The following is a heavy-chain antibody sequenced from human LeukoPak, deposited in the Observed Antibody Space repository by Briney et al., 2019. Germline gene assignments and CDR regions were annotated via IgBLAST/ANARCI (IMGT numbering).Heavy chain of an antibody. CDR2: IYYSGST. V-gene: IGHV4-59*01. CDR1: GGSISSYY. CDR3: ARLNIAVAGKTFDY. J-gene: IGHJ4*02. Sequence: NASETLSLTCTVSGGSISSYYWSWIRQPPGKGLEWIGYIYYSGSTNYNPSLKSRVTISVDTSKNQFSLKLSSVTAPDTAVYYCARLNIAVAGKTFDYWGQGTLVTVSS. D-gene: IGHD6-19*01.